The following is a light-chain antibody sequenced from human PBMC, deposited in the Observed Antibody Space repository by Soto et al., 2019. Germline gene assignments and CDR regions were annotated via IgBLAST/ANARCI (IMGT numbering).Light chain of an antibody. CDR3: KSYAGSNTYV. CDR2: EVV. CDR1: KNDIGVYDF. J-gene: IGLJ1*01. V-gene: IGLV2-8*01. Sequence: QSVLTQPPSASGSPGQSVTISCTGTKNDIGVYDFVSWYQHHPGKAPRLIIYEVVQRPSGVPDRFSGSKSGNTASLTVSGLQAADEADYFCKSYAGSNTYVFGSGPKLTV.